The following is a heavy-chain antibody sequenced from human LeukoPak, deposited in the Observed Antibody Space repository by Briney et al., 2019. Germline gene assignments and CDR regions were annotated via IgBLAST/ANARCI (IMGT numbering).Heavy chain of an antibody. CDR1: GGPFSGYY. CDR2: INHSGST. Sequence: SETLSLTCAVYGGPFSGYYWSWIRQPPGKGLEWIGEINHSGSTNYNPSLKSRVTISVDTSKNQFSLKLSSVTAADTAVYYCARGEQLRVFDYWGQGTLVTVSS. J-gene: IGHJ4*02. CDR3: ARGEQLRVFDY. V-gene: IGHV4-34*01. D-gene: IGHD5-24*01.